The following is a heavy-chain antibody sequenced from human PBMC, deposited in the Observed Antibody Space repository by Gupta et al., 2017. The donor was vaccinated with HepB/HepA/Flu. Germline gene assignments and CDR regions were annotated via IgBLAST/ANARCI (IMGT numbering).Heavy chain of an antibody. J-gene: IGHJ4*02. D-gene: IGHD5-24*01. CDR1: AFTFSSIG. CDR2: ISYDGSNK. V-gene: IGHV3-30*18. Sequence: QLPLLESGVRVFEPGWSLILSCAASAFTFSSIGRLLYHEAPDKGLEWVAVISYDGSNKYYADSVKGRFTISRDNSKNTLYLQMNSLRAEDTAVYYWAKDRSLEMATILAYHFDYWGQGTLVTVSS. CDR3: AKDRSLEMATILAYHFDY.